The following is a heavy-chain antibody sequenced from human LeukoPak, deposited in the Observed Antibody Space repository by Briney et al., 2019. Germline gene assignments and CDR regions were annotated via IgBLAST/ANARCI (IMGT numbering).Heavy chain of an antibody. CDR3: ARAEMYCSSTSCYTWFEP. Sequence: SQTLSLTCTVSGGSISSGDYYWSWIRQPPGKGLEWIGYIYYSGSTYYNPSLKSRVTISVDTSKNQFSLKLSSVTAADTAVYYCARAEMYCSSTSCYTWFEPWGQGALVTVSS. V-gene: IGHV4-30-4*08. J-gene: IGHJ5*02. CDR2: IYYSGST. CDR1: GGSISSGDYY. D-gene: IGHD2-2*02.